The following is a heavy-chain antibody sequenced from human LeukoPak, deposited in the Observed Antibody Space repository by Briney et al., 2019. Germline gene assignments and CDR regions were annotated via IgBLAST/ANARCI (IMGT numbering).Heavy chain of an antibody. D-gene: IGHD2-21*02. CDR2: ISYDGSNK. CDR1: GFTFSSYG. CDR3: ARGLCGGDCYLYYFDY. J-gene: IGHJ4*02. V-gene: IGHV3-30*03. Sequence: GGSLRLSCVASGFTFSSYGMHWVRQAPGKGLEWVAVISYDGSNKYYVDSVKGRFTISRDNSKNTLYLQMNSLRAEDTAVYYCARGLCGGDCYLYYFDYWGQGTLVTVSS.